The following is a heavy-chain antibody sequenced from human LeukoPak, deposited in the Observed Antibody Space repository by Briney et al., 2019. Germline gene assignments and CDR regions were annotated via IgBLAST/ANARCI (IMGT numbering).Heavy chain of an antibody. CDR1: GFYFESYA. CDR2: VSGSGAST. D-gene: IGHD3-22*01. CDR3: ARVYGSSNYYYDRYYYYMDV. J-gene: IGHJ6*03. Sequence: PGGSLRLSCATSGFYFESYAMSWVRQAPGKGLEWVSGVSGSGASTYYADSVKGRFTISRDSSKNTLYLQLNSLRVGDTAVYYCARVYGSSNYYYDRYYYYMDVWGRGTTVTVSS. V-gene: IGHV3-23*01.